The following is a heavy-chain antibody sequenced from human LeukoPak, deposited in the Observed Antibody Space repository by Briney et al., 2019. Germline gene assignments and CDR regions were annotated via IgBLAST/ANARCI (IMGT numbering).Heavy chain of an antibody. V-gene: IGHV1-8*03. D-gene: IGHD2-15*01. CDR1: GYTFTSYD. CDR2: TNPNSGNT. J-gene: IGHJ6*03. CDR3: ARAVVANYYMDV. Sequence: GASVKVPCKASGYTFTSYDINWVRQATGQGLEWMGWTNPNSGNTGYAQKFQGRVTITRNTSISTAYMELSSLRSEDTAVYYCARAVVANYYMDVWGKGTTVTVSS.